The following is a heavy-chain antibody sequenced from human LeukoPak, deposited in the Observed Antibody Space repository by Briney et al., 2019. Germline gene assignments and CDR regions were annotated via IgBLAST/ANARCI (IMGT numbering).Heavy chain of an antibody. D-gene: IGHD6-19*01. CDR3: ARHTTRNSSGWYLVFSYYMDV. CDR1: GGSISSSSYY. V-gene: IGHV4-39*01. CDR2: IYYSGST. J-gene: IGHJ6*03. Sequence: SETLSLTCTVSGGSISSSSYYWGWIRQPPGKGLEWIGSIYYSGSTYYNPSLKSRVTISVDTSKNQFSLKLSSVTAADTAVYYCARHTTRNSSGWYLVFSYYMDVWGKGTTVTISS.